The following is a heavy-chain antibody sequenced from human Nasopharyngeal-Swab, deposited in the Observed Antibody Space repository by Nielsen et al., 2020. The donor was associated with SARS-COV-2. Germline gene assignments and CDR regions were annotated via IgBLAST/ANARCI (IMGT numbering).Heavy chain of an antibody. CDR2: IKQDGSEK. D-gene: IGHD6-19*01. Sequence: GGSLRLSCAASGFTFSSYWMSWVRQAPGKGLEWVANIKQDGSEKYYVDSVKGRFTISRDNAKNSLYLQMNSLRAEDTALYYCAKVGSSYYYYMDVWGKGTTVTVSS. V-gene: IGHV3-7*03. CDR3: AKVGSSYYYYMDV. CDR1: GFTFSSYW. J-gene: IGHJ6*03.